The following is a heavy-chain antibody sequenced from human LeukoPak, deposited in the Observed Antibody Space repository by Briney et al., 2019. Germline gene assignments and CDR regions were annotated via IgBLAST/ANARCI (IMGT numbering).Heavy chain of an antibody. D-gene: IGHD2-2*01. CDR3: ARAALEYQLQKQLDY. CDR1: GGTFSSYA. CDR2: IIPIFGTA. V-gene: IGHV1-69*05. J-gene: IGHJ4*02. Sequence: ASVKVSCKASGGTFSSYAISWVRQAPGQGLEWMGWIIPIFGTANYAQKFQGRVTITTDESTSTAYMELSSLRSEDTAVYYCARAALEYQLQKQLDYWGQGTRVTVSS.